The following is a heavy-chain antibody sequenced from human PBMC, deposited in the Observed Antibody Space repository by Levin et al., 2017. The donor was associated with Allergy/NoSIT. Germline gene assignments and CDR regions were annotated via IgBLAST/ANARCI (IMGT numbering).Heavy chain of an antibody. V-gene: IGHV4-39*01. J-gene: IGHJ4*02. D-gene: IGHD3-16*01. CDR2: LYYSGNT. CDR3: ARHDHYAPLDS. CDR1: GDSIPSSNYY. Sequence: NPSETLSLTCTVSGDSIPSSNYYWAWIRQPPGKGLEWIASLYYSGNTFYNPSLRGRVTMSVDTSKNQLSLKLSSVTAADTAVYFCARHDHYAPLDSWGQGTLVTVSS.